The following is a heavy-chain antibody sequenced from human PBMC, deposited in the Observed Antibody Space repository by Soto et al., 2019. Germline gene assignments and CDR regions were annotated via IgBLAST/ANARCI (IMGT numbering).Heavy chain of an antibody. J-gene: IGHJ6*02. D-gene: IGHD5-12*01. CDR1: GYSFTSYW. CDR3: ARRKSPVAYGMDV. V-gene: IGHV5-51*01. Sequence: PGASLKISCQGSGYSFTSYWIGWVRPMPGKGLEWMGIIYPGDSDTRYSPSFQGQVTISADKSISTAYLQWSSLKASDTAMYYCARRKSPVAYGMDVWGQGTTVTVSS. CDR2: IYPGDSDT.